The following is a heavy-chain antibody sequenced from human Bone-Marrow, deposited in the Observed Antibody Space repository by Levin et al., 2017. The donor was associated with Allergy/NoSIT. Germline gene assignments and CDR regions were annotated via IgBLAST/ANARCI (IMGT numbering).Heavy chain of an antibody. V-gene: IGHV3-30*18. D-gene: IGHD2/OR15-2a*01. J-gene: IGHJ6*02. CDR1: GFSFSNYG. Sequence: GESLKISCAGSGFSFSNYGIHWVRQPPGKGLEWVAAVSRDGVGTYFGDSVKGRFSLSRDNAKNIVYLQMNSLRHDDAAVYYCAKDGTVPGMYSFFYGMDVWGQGASVTVSS. CDR3: AKDGTVPGMYSFFYGMDV. CDR2: VSRDGVGT.